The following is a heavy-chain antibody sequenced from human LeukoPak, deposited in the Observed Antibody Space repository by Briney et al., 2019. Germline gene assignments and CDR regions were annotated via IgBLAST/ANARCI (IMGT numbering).Heavy chain of an antibody. V-gene: IGHV4-4*07. CDR3: ESGVDAFDI. D-gene: IGHD2-8*01. Sequence: SETLSLTCAVSGASISGHYWSWIRQPAGKGLEGIGRNYTRGSTNYNPSLKRRVTISLDTSSNQLSLNLTPMTDEHTAVYYCESGVDAFDIWGQGAKVTVSS. J-gene: IGHJ3*02. CDR1: GASISGHY. CDR2: NYTRGST.